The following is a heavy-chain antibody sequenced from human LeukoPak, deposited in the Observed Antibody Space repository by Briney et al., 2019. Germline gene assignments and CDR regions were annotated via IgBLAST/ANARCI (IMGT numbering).Heavy chain of an antibody. D-gene: IGHD3-10*01. CDR2: ISGSGGSP. Sequence: GGSLRLSCAASDFTFSDYAMSWVRHAPGKGLERVSGISGSGGSPFYSDSVKGRFIISRDNSQNTVYLQMNSLRAEDTALYYCAKGKTHYYGPGDSWGQGTLVTVSS. J-gene: IGHJ4*02. CDR1: DFTFSDYA. V-gene: IGHV3-23*01. CDR3: AKGKTHYYGPGDS.